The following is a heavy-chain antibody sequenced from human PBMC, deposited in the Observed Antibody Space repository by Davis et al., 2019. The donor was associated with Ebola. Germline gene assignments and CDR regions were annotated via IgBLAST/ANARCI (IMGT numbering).Heavy chain of an antibody. J-gene: IGHJ4*02. CDR1: GYTFIGYY. CDR3: AKDLYVWDY. CDR2: IHPKTGAT. V-gene: IGHV1-2*02. Sequence: ASVKVSCQATGYTFIGYYLHWVRQAHGQGLEWMGWIHPKTGATIYTHKFQGRVTMTRDTSITTAYMDLSSLKSDDTAVYYCAKDLYVWDYWGQGTLVRVSS. D-gene: IGHD2/OR15-2a*01.